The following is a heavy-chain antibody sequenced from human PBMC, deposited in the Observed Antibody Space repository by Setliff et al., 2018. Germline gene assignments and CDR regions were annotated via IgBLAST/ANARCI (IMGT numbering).Heavy chain of an antibody. CDR1: GGSVSSGSYY. CDR2: IYTSGST. Sequence: PSETLSLTCTVSGGSVSSGSYYWSWIRQPAGKGLEWIGRIYTSGSTNYNPSLKSRVAISVDTSKNQFSLRLSSVTAADTAVYYCARFLTRENHYAGMDVWGQGTTVTVSS. V-gene: IGHV4-61*02. CDR3: ARFLTRENHYAGMDV. D-gene: IGHD3-9*01. J-gene: IGHJ6*02.